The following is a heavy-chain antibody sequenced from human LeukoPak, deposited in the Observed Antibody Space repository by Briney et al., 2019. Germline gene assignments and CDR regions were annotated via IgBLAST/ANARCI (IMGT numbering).Heavy chain of an antibody. CDR2: ISSSSSYT. Sequence: KPGGSLRLSCAASGFTFSDYYMSWIRQAPGKGLEWVSYISSSSSYTNYADSVKGRFTISRDNAKNTLYLQMNGLRAEDTAVYYCARPLASGPDFWGQGTLVTVSS. CDR1: GFTFSDYY. V-gene: IGHV3-11*06. D-gene: IGHD3-3*02. J-gene: IGHJ4*02. CDR3: ARPLASGPDF.